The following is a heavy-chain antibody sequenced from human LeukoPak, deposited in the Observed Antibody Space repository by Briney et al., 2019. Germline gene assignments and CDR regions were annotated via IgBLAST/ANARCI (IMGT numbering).Heavy chain of an antibody. Sequence: PGRSLRLSCAVSGFSFSSYGMHWVRQAPGKGLEWLTVISYDGNTIYYADSVKGRFTISRDNSKNTLYLQMNSLRIEDTAVYYCAKDLSVVGAHDSFGVWGQGTMVTVSS. J-gene: IGHJ3*01. V-gene: IGHV3-30*18. CDR2: ISYDGNTI. D-gene: IGHD1-26*01. CDR3: AKDLSVVGAHDSFGV. CDR1: GFSFSSYG.